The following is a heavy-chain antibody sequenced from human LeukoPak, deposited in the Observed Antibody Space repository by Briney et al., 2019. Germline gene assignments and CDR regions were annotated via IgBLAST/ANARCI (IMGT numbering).Heavy chain of an antibody. V-gene: IGHV4-30-2*01. CDR1: GGSISSGGYY. CDR3: ARNLGQGKHDYGDYVSAEYFQH. Sequence: SQTLSLTCTVSGGSISSGGYYWSWIRQPPGKGLEWIGYIYHSGSTYYNPSLKSRVTISVDRSKNQFSLKLSSVTAADTAVYYCARNLGQGKHDYGDYVSAEYFQHWGQGTLVTVSS. J-gene: IGHJ1*01. CDR2: IYHSGST. D-gene: IGHD4-17*01.